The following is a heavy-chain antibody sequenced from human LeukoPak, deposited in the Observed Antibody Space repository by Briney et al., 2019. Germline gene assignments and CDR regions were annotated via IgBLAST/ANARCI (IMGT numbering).Heavy chain of an antibody. CDR3: ARGGCSGGSCYVFYMDV. CDR2: IYYSGST. Sequence: SETLSLTCTVSGGSISSHYWSWIRQPPGKGLEWIGYIYYSGSTNYNPSLKSRVTISVDTSKNQFPLKLSSVTAADTAVYYCARGGCSGGSCYVFYMDVWGKGTTVTVSS. V-gene: IGHV4-59*11. CDR1: GGSISSHY. J-gene: IGHJ6*03. D-gene: IGHD2-15*01.